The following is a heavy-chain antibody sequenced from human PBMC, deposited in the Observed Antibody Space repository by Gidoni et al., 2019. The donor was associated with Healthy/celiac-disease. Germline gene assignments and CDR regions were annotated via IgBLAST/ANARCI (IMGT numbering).Heavy chain of an antibody. CDR2: IIPILGIA. Sequence: PGSSVKVSCKASGGTFSSYAISWVRQAPGQGLEWMGRIIPILGIANYAQKFQGRVTITADKSTSTAYMELSSLRSEDTAVYYCARSTGPLENYYDSSGYDGWFDPWGQGTLVTVSS. CDR3: ARSTGPLENYYDSSGYDGWFDP. D-gene: IGHD3-22*01. J-gene: IGHJ5*02. CDR1: GGTFSSYA. V-gene: IGHV1-69*04.